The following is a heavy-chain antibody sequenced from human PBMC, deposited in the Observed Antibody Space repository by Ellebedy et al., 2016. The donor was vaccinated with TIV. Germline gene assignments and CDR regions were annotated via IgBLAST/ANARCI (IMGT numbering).Heavy chain of an antibody. D-gene: IGHD5-24*01. CDR3: ERGDVGQH. J-gene: IGHJ1*01. CDR1: GYTFTGYF. V-gene: IGHV1-2*02. CDR2: INPDSGGT. Sequence: AASVTVSCKASGYTFTGYFMHWVRQAPGQGLEWVAWINPDSGGTTSAQQFQGRVTVTRDTSISTVYLELSSLSSYEPAVYYCERGDVGQHWGQGTLVTVSS.